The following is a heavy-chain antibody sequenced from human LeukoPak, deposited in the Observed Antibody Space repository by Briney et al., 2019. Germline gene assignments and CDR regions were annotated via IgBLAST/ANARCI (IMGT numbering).Heavy chain of an antibody. Sequence: PGGSLRLSCAASGFTFSSYGMHWVRQAPGKGLEWVAVIWYDGSNKYYADSVKGRFTISRDNSKNTLYLQMNSLRAEDTAVYYCARGSSSPPFDYRGQGTLVTVSS. J-gene: IGHJ4*02. V-gene: IGHV3-33*01. D-gene: IGHD6-13*01. CDR2: IWYDGSNK. CDR1: GFTFSSYG. CDR3: ARGSSSPPFDY.